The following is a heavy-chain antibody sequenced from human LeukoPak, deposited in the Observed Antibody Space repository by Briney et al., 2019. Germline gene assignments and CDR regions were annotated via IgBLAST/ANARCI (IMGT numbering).Heavy chain of an antibody. Sequence: ASVXVSCKVSGYTLTELSMHWVRQAPGKGLEWMGGFDPEDGETIYAQKFQGRVTMTEDTSTDTAYMELSSLRSEDTAVYYCATVTRRIAVAGTYFQHWGQGTLVTVSS. CDR3: ATVTRRIAVAGTYFQH. V-gene: IGHV1-24*01. CDR2: FDPEDGET. J-gene: IGHJ1*01. D-gene: IGHD6-19*01. CDR1: GYTLTELS.